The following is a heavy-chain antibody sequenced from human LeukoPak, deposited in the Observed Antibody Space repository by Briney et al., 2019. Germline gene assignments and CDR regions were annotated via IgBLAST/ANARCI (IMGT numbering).Heavy chain of an antibody. V-gene: IGHV4-59*01. CDR3: ASPQTMGSSSPLGY. CDR2: IYYSGRT. CDR1: GGSISSYY. J-gene: IGHJ4*02. Sequence: KPSETLSLTCTVSGGSISSYYWIWIRQPPGKGLEWIGDIYYSGRTNYNPSLKSRVTTSLDTSKNQISLKLSSVTAADTAVYYCASPQTMGSSSPLGYWGQGTLVTVSS. D-gene: IGHD6-13*01.